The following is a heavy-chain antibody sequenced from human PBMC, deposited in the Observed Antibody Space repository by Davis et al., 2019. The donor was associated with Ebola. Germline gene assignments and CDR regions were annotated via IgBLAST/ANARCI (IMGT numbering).Heavy chain of an antibody. D-gene: IGHD1-1*01. V-gene: IGHV4-34*01. CDR3: ARGRRAGTGYYYYYYGMDV. CDR1: GGSFSGYY. Sequence: SETLSPTCAVYGGSFSGYYWSWIRQPQAKGLEWIGEINHSGSTNYNPSLKSRVTISVDTSKIQFSLKLSSVTAADTAVYYCARGRRAGTGYYYYYYGMDVWGQGTTVTVSS. CDR2: INHSGST. J-gene: IGHJ6*02.